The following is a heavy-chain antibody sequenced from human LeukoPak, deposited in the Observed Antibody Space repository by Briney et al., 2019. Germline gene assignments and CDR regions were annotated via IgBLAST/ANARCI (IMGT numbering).Heavy chain of an antibody. Sequence: GSLRLSCAASGFTFSSYGMHWVRQAPGKGLEWVAFIRYDGSNKYYADSVKGRFTISRDNSKNTLYLQMNSLRAEDTAVYYCAHIPGSDGGDYYYYYMDVWGKGTTVTISS. J-gene: IGHJ6*03. D-gene: IGHD3-10*01. CDR2: IRYDGSNK. CDR1: GFTFSSYG. CDR3: AHIPGSDGGDYYYYYMDV. V-gene: IGHV3-30*02.